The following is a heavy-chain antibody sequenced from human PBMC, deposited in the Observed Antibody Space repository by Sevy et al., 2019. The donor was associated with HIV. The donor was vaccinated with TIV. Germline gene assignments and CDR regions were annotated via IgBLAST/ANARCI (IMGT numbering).Heavy chain of an antibody. CDR3: ARDRQGITVAGTAIDY. Sequence: GGSLRLSCTASGFTFSNYEMNWVRQAPGKGLERVSYITLSGSSTYYADPVKGRFTISRDNAKNSLYLQMNSLRAEDTAVYYCARDRQGITVAGTAIDYWCQGTLVTVSS. CDR2: ITLSGSST. J-gene: IGHJ4*02. D-gene: IGHD6-19*01. CDR1: GFTFSNYE. V-gene: IGHV3-48*03.